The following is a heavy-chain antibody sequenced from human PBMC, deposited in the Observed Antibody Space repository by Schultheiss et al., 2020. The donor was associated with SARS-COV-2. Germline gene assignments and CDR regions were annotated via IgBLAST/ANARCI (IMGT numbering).Heavy chain of an antibody. V-gene: IGHV4-61*05. CDR1: GGSISSSSYY. CDR3: ARGGQGQLVRWRGYYYMDV. J-gene: IGHJ6*03. Sequence: SETLSLTCTVSGGSISSSSYYWGWIRQLPGKGLEWIGYIYYSGSTNYNPSLKSRVTISVDTSKNQFSLKLSSVTAADTAVYYCARGGQGQLVRWRGYYYMDVWGKGTTVTVSS. D-gene: IGHD6-6*01. CDR2: IYYSGST.